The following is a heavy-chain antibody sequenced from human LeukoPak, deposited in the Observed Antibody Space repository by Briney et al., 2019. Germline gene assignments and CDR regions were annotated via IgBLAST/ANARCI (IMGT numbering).Heavy chain of an antibody. J-gene: IGHJ4*02. D-gene: IGHD3-22*01. CDR1: GYSFTSYW. CDR3: ARSMHDSSGYYYAGVDY. V-gene: IGHV5-51*01. Sequence: GESLKISCKGSGYSFTSYWIGWVRQMPGKGLEWMGIIYPGDSDTRYSPSFQGQVTISADKSISTAYLQWSSLKASDTAMYCCARSMHDSSGYYYAGVDYWGQGTLVTVSS. CDR2: IYPGDSDT.